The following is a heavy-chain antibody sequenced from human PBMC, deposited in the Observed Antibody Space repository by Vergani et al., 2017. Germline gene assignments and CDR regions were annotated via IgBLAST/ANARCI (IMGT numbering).Heavy chain of an antibody. V-gene: IGHV4-59*01. CDR3: ARGIRYCSGGSCYLTPLDY. Sequence: QVQLQESGPGLVKPSETLSLTCTVSGGSISSYYWSWIRQPPGKGLEWIGYIYSSGSTNYNPSLKSRVTISVDTSKNQFSLKLSSVTAADTAVYYCARGIRYCSGGSCYLTPLDYWGQGTLVTVSS. J-gene: IGHJ4*02. CDR2: IYSSGST. D-gene: IGHD2-15*01. CDR1: GGSISSYY.